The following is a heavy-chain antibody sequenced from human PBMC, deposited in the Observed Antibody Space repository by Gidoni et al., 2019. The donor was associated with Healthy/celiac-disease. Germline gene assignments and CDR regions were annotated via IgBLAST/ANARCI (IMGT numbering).Heavy chain of an antibody. CDR3: ARQSGYSYGSNVYAFDI. CDR1: GGSISSSSYY. V-gene: IGHV4-39*01. CDR2: IYYSGST. J-gene: IGHJ3*02. D-gene: IGHD5-18*01. Sequence: QLQLQESGPGLVKPSETLSLTCTVSGGSISSSSYYWGWIRQPPGKGLEWIGSIYYSGSTYYNPSLKSRVTISVDTSKNQFSLKLSSVTAADTAVYYCARQSGYSYGSNVYAFDIWGQGTMVTVSS.